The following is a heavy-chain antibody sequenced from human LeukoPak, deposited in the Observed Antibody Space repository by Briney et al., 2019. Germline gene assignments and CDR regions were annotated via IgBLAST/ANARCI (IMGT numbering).Heavy chain of an antibody. CDR2: MNPNSDNT. Sequence: GASVKVSCKASGYTFTRYEINWVRQATGQGLEWMGWMNPNSDNTGYAQKFQGRVTITRNTSISTAYMELSSLRSEDTAVYYCARGRSILGQLLLGSLLDYWGQGTLVTVSS. CDR1: GYTFTRYE. V-gene: IGHV1-8*03. CDR3: ARGRSILGQLLLGSLLDY. D-gene: IGHD2-2*01. J-gene: IGHJ4*02.